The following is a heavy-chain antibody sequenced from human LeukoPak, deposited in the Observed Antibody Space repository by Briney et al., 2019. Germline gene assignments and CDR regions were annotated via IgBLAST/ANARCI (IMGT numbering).Heavy chain of an antibody. D-gene: IGHD6-6*01. V-gene: IGHV1-18*01. CDR2: ISAYNGNT. Sequence: GASVKVSCKASGYTFTSYGISWVRQAPGQGLEWMRWISAYNGNTNYAQKLQGRVTMTTDTSTSTAYMELRSLRSDDTAVYYCARDLSIAARGWFDPWGQGTLVTVSS. J-gene: IGHJ5*02. CDR3: ARDLSIAARGWFDP. CDR1: GYTFTSYG.